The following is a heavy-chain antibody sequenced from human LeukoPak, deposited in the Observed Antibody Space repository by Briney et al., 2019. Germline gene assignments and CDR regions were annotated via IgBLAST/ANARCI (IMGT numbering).Heavy chain of an antibody. CDR1: GGSISSSNW. CDR3: AREQVGATNEALDY. V-gene: IGHV4-4*02. D-gene: IGHD1-26*01. Sequence: PSETLSLTCAVSGGSISSSNWWSWVRQPPGKGLEWIGEIYHSGSTNYNPSLKSRVTISVDTSKNQFSLKLSSVTAADTAVYYCAREQVGATNEALDYWGQGTLVTVSS. J-gene: IGHJ4*02. CDR2: IYHSGST.